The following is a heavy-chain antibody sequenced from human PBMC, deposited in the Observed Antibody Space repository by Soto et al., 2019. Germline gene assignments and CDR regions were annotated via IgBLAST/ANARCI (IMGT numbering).Heavy chain of an antibody. D-gene: IGHD6-19*01. CDR1: GGSIRGSY. V-gene: IGHV4-59*01. CDR3: ATGGGWLQNSNLRGLYFDY. Sequence: SETLSLTCSVSGGSIRGSYCSWIRQPPEKGLEWIASISYTGSATHNPSLKSRVSVSVDTTENQCSLKLTSVTAADTATYYCATGGGWLQNSNLRGLYFDYWGQGALVTVS. J-gene: IGHJ4*02. CDR2: ISYTGSA.